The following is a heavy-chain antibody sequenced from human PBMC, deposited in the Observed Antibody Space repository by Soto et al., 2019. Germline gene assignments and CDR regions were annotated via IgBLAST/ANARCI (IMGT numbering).Heavy chain of an antibody. CDR1: GGTFSSYA. D-gene: IGHD6-6*01. CDR3: ARAHSSSEGFYYYYGIDV. CDR2: IIPIFGTA. J-gene: IGHJ6*02. V-gene: IGHV1-69*01. Sequence: QGQLVQSGAEVKKPGSSVKVSCKASGGTFSSYAISWVRQAPGQGLEWMGGIIPIFGTANYAQKFQGRVTITADESTSTAYMELSSLRSEDTAVYYCARAHSSSEGFYYYYGIDVGGQGTTVTVSS.